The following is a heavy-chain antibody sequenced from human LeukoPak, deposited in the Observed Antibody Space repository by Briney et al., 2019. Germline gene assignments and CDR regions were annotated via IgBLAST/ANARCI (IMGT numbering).Heavy chain of an antibody. CDR1: GGSFSGYT. Sequence: SETLSLTCGVYGGSFSGYTWDWIRQPPGKGLEWIGEINDIGNTNYNPSLKSRLTISVDKSKNQFSLKVNSVTAADTAVYYCARGEDTSMVPYFDYWGQGTLVTVSS. V-gene: IGHV4-34*01. J-gene: IGHJ4*02. D-gene: IGHD5-18*01. CDR2: INDIGNT. CDR3: ARGEDTSMVPYFDY.